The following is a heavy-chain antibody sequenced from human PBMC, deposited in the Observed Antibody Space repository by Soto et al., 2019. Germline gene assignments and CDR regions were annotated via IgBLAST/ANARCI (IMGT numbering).Heavy chain of an antibody. CDR1: GFTFSSYG. CDR2: ISYDGSNK. J-gene: IGHJ6*02. CDR3: AKASGKGYCYYGMDV. V-gene: IGHV3-30*18. Sequence: PGGSLRLSCAASGFTFSSYGMHWVRQAPGKGLEWVAVISYDGSNKYYADSVKGRFTISRDNSKNTLYLQMNSLRAEDTAVYYCAKASGKGYCYYGMDVWGQGTTVTVSS.